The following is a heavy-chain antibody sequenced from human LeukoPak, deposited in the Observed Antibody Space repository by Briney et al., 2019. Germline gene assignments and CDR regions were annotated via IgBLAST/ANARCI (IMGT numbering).Heavy chain of an antibody. CDR1: GGSISSGGYS. J-gene: IGHJ4*02. D-gene: IGHD6-19*01. Sequence: SETLSLTCAVSGGSISSGGYSWSWIRQPPGKGLEWIGYIYHSGSTNYNPSLKSRVTISVDMSKSQFSLKLSSVTAADTAVYYCARGLISSGWCARYDYWGQGTLVTVSS. V-gene: IGHV4-30-2*01. CDR3: ARGLISSGWCARYDY. CDR2: IYHSGST.